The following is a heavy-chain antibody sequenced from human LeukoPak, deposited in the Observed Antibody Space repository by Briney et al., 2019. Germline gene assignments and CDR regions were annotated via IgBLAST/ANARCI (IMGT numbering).Heavy chain of an antibody. J-gene: IGHJ1*01. CDR3: ATYSSSNAREFQY. CDR2: IKDDGTET. Sequence: GGSLRLSCAASGFTFSSYWMSWVRQVPGKGLEWVANIKDDGTETHYVDSVRGRFTISRDNAKISLYLQMNSLRAEDTAVYYCATYSSSNAREFQYWGQGTLVTVSS. CDR1: GFTFSSYW. D-gene: IGHD2-2*01. V-gene: IGHV3-7*01.